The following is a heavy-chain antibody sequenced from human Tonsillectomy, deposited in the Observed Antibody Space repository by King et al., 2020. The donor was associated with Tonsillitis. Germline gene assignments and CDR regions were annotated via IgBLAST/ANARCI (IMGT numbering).Heavy chain of an antibody. CDR1: GFSLSTNGVA. V-gene: IGHV2-5*04. CDR2: IYWDDDK. J-gene: IGHJ4*02. D-gene: IGHD5-24*01. CDR3: VRDGRFSGFDY. Sequence: ITLKESGPTLVKPTQTLTLTCTFSGFSLSTNGVAVGWIRQPPGKALEWLALIYWDDDKNYSPSLKSRLTITKDTSKNQVVLRMTNMDPVDTGTYYCVRDGRFSGFDYWGQGTLVTVSS.